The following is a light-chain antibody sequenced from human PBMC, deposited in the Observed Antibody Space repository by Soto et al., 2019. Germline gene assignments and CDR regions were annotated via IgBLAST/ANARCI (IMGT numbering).Light chain of an antibody. CDR1: PAIASF. J-gene: IGKJ1*01. V-gene: IGKV1-13*02. CDR3: QHYNSFGT. CDR2: HAS. Sequence: AIQLTQSPSSLSASVGDRVTITCRATPAIASFLAWYQQKAGKAPKLLVYHASSLETGVPSRFRGSGSGTEFTLTISSLQPDDFATYYCQHYNSFGTFGPGTKVDIK.